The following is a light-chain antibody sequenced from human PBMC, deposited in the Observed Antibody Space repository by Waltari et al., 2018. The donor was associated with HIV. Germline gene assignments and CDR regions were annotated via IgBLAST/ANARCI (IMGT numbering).Light chain of an antibody. V-gene: IGLV2-23*02. J-gene: IGLJ2*01. CDR3: CAYAGSTTYVI. CDR2: KVS. CDR1: RSDVGGSTL. Sequence: QSALTQPASVSGSPGQSITISCTGTRSDVGGSTLVSWYQQHPGKAPKLMIYKVSKRPSGVSNRFSGSKSGNTASLTISGLQAEDEADYYCCAYAGSTTYVIFGGGTKLTVL.